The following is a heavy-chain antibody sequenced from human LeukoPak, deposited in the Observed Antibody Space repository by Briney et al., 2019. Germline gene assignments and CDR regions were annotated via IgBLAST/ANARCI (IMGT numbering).Heavy chain of an antibody. CDR2: ISAYNGNT. Sequence: ASVKVSRKASGYTFTSYGISWVRQAPGQGLEWMGWISAYNGNTNYAQKLQGRVTMTTDTSTSTAYMELRSLRSEDTAVYYCARGIAAAGTGEFDYWGQGTLVTVSS. CDR3: ARGIAAAGTGEFDY. CDR1: GYTFTSYG. V-gene: IGHV1-18*01. D-gene: IGHD6-13*01. J-gene: IGHJ4*02.